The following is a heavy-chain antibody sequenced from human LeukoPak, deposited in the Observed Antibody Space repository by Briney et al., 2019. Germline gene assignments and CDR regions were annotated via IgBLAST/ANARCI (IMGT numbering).Heavy chain of an antibody. V-gene: IGHV1-24*01. Sequence: ASVKVSCKVSGYTLTEVSMHWVRQAPGKGLEWMGGFDPEDGETIYAQKFQGRVTMTEDTSTDTAYMELSRLRSEDTAVYYCATGDYNSTSCYVIWGQGTLVTVSS. D-gene: IGHD2-2*01. CDR2: FDPEDGET. J-gene: IGHJ4*02. CDR3: ATGDYNSTSCYVI. CDR1: GYTLTEVS.